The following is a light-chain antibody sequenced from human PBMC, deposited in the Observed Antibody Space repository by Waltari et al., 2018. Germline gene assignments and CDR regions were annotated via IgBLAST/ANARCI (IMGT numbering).Light chain of an antibody. CDR1: QTVGKA. CDR2: DTS. CDR3: QKYDRLPAT. Sequence: EIVLTHTPGTLSLSPGETATLSCRASQTVGKALTWYQQKPGQAPRLLIYDTSRRAPGIPDRFSGSVFGTDFSLTISRLEPEDFAVYYCQKYDRLPATFGQGTKVEIK. V-gene: IGKV3-20*01. J-gene: IGKJ1*01.